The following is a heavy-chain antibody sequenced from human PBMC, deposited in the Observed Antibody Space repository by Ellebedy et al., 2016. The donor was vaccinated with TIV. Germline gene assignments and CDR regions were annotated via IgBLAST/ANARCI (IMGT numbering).Heavy chain of an antibody. D-gene: IGHD6-13*01. CDR1: GFTFDDYA. CDR2: ISWNSGSI. V-gene: IGHV3-9*01. J-gene: IGHJ4*02. CDR3: AKDIRRGMGFDY. Sequence: SLKISCAASGFTFDDYAMRWVRQDPGKGLEWVSSISWNSGSIGYADSVKGRFTISRDNAKNSLYLQMNSLRAEDTAFYYCAKDIRRGMGFDYWGQGTLVIVSS.